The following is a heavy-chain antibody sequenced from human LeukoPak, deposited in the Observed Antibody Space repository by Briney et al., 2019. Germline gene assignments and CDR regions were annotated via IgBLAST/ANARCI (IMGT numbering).Heavy chain of an antibody. CDR1: GGSFSGYY. D-gene: IGHD3-9*01. J-gene: IGHJ4*02. V-gene: IGHV4-34*01. Sequence: KSSETLSLTCAVYGGSFSGYYWSWIRQPPGKGLEWIGEINHSGSTNYNPSLKSRVTISVDTSKNQFSLKLSSVTAAGTAVYYCARRLRYFDWVHFDYWGQGTLVTVSS. CDR2: INHSGST. CDR3: ARRLRYFDWVHFDY.